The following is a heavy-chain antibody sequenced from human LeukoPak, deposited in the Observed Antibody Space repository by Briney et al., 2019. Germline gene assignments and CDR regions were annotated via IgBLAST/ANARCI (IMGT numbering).Heavy chain of an antibody. CDR2: ISYDGSNK. J-gene: IGHJ3*02. Sequence: PGRSLRLSCAASGFTFSSYAMHWVRQAPGKGLEWVAVISYDGSNKYYADSVKGRFTISRDNSKNTLYLQMNSLRAEDTAVYYCASRGYSSSWYLSGAFDIWGQGTMVTVSS. CDR1: GFTFSSYA. D-gene: IGHD6-13*01. V-gene: IGHV3-30-3*01. CDR3: ASRGYSSSWYLSGAFDI.